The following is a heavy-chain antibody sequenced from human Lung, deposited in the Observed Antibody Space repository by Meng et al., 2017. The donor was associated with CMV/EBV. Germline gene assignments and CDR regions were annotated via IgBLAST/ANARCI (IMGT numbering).Heavy chain of an antibody. D-gene: IGHD2-2*01. CDR3: AKDSPIVVVPAAIIPSND. J-gene: IGHJ4*02. V-gene: IGHV3-23*01. CDR1: GFTFSSYA. CDR2: ISGSGGST. Sequence: GEXXKISCAASGFTFSSYAMSWVRQAPGKGLEWVSAISGSGGSTYYADSVKGRFTISRDNSKNTLYLQMNSLRAEDTAVYYCAKDSPIVVVPAAIIPSNDWXQGTXVTVSS.